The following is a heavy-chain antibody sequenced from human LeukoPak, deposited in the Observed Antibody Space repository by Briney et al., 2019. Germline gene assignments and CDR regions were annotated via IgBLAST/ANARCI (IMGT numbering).Heavy chain of an antibody. J-gene: IGHJ4*02. D-gene: IGHD2-2*01. Sequence: GGSLRLSCAASGFTFSNAWMSWVRQAPGKGLEWVSYISSSGSTIYYADSVKGRFTISRDNAKNSLYLQMNSLRAEDTAVYYCALQSVYCSSTSCYGTFDYWGQGTLVTVSS. CDR3: ALQSVYCSSTSCYGTFDY. CDR1: GFTFSNAW. CDR2: ISSSGSTI. V-gene: IGHV3-11*04.